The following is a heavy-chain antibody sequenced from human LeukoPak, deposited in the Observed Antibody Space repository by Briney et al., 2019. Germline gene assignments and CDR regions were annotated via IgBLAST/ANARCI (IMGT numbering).Heavy chain of an antibody. V-gene: IGHV4-59*01. CDR2: IYYSGST. CDR3: AGSYSITIFGVVPTRFDI. J-gene: IGHJ3*02. CDR1: GGSISSYY. Sequence: SETLSLTCTVSGGSISSYYWSWIRQPPRKGLEWIGYIYYSGSTNYNPSLKSRVTISVDTSKNQFSLKLSSVTAADTAVYYCAGSYSITIFGVVPTRFDIWGQGTMVTVSS. D-gene: IGHD3-3*01.